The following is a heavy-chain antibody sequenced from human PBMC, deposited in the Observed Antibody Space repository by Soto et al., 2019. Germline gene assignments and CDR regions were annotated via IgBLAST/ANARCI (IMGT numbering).Heavy chain of an antibody. J-gene: IGHJ3*02. CDR3: ARASMITFGGVIVIDAFDI. D-gene: IGHD3-16*02. CDR1: GGSISSGGYS. V-gene: IGHV4-30-2*01. CDR2: IYHSGST. Sequence: QLQLQESGSGLVKPSQTLSLTCAVSGGSISSGGYSWSWIRQPPGKGLEWIGYIYHSGSTYYNPSLKSRVTISVDRSKNQFSLKLSSVTAADTAVYYCARASMITFGGVIVIDAFDIWGQGTMVTVSS.